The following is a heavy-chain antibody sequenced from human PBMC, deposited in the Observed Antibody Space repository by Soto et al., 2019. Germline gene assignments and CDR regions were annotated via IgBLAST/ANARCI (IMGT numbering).Heavy chain of an antibody. CDR1: GGSISSSSYY. V-gene: IGHV4-39*02. Sequence: SETLSLTCTVSGGSISSSSYYWGWIRQPPGKGLEWIGSIYYSGSTYYNPSLKSRVPISVDTSKNHFSLKLSSVTAADTAVYYCARGIKPGIAAAGTAYYYYMDVWGKGTTVTVSS. CDR3: ARGIKPGIAAAGTAYYYYMDV. CDR2: IYYSGST. J-gene: IGHJ6*03. D-gene: IGHD6-13*01.